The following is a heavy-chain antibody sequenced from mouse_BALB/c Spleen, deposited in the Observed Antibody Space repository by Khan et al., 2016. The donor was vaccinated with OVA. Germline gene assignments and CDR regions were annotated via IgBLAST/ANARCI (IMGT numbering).Heavy chain of an antibody. CDR1: GYSITSNYA. J-gene: IGHJ4*01. V-gene: IGHV3-2*02. D-gene: IGHD1-1*01. CDR3: ARASYYGYALDY. Sequence: EVKLEESGPGLVKPSQSLSLTCTVNGYSITSNYAWNWIRQFPGNKLEWIGYISYSGSTNYNPSLKSRLSITRDTSKNQFFLLLHSVTTEDSATDYCARASYYGYALDYWGQGTSVTVSS. CDR2: ISYSGST.